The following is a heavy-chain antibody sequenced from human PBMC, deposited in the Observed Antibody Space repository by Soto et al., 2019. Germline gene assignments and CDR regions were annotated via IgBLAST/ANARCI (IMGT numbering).Heavy chain of an antibody. CDR1: VGSFKSGSYS. CDR2: VYHTGRT. V-gene: IGHV4-61*01. Sequence: PSETLSLTGTVYVGSFKSGSYSWSWIRQPPGKGLEWIGYVYHTGRTSYNPSLKSRVSISMDTSKNQFSLNLDSVTAADTAVYFCARDFAYFDSWGQGTLVTVSS. CDR3: ARDFAYFDS. D-gene: IGHD3-3*01. J-gene: IGHJ4*02.